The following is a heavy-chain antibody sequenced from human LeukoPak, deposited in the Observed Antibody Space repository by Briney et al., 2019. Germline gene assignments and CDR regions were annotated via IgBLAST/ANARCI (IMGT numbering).Heavy chain of an antibody. Sequence: PGGSLRLSCAASGFTVSSNYMSWVRQAPGKGVEWVSVIYSGGSTYYADSVKGRFTISRDNSKNTLYLQMNSLRAEDTAVYYCASRYPHSRTTPDYWGQGTLVTVSS. D-gene: IGHD1-14*01. CDR2: IYSGGST. V-gene: IGHV3-66*01. J-gene: IGHJ4*02. CDR3: ASRYPHSRTTPDY. CDR1: GFTVSSNY.